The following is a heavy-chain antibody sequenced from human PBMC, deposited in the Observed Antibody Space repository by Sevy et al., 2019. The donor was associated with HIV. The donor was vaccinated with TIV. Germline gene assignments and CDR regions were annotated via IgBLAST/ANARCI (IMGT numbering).Heavy chain of an antibody. CDR3: ARGGRKDTRTRSNDY. CDR2: INPSGGST. V-gene: IGHV1-46*03. J-gene: IGHJ4*02. CDR1: GYTFTSYY. Sequence: APVKVSCKASGYTFTSYYMHWVRQAPGQGLEWMGIINPSGGSTSYAQKFQGRVTMTRDTSTSTVYMELSSLGSEDTAVYYCARGGRKDTRTRSNDYWGQGTLVTVSS. D-gene: IGHD1-1*01.